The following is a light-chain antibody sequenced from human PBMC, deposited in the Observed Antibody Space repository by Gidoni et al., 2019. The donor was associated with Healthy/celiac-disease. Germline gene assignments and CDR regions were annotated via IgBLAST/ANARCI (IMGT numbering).Light chain of an antibody. J-gene: IGKJ1*01. CDR2: GAS. Sequence: EIVLTQSPGTLSLSPGERATLSCRASQSVSSSYLVWYKQTPGQAPRLLIYGASSRATGIPDRFSGSGSGTDFTLTISRREPEDFAVYYCQQYGSSPPWTFGQGTKVEIK. CDR1: QSVSSSY. V-gene: IGKV3-20*01. CDR3: QQYGSSPPWT.